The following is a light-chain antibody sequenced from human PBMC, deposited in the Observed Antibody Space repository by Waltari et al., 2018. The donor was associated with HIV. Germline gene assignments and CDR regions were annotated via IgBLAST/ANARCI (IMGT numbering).Light chain of an antibody. V-gene: IGKV1-9*01. CDR1: QDINTF. Sequence: DIRLTQSPPFLSASIGDSIPITCRASQDINTFLAWYQQKPGRAPKLLVYAASTLQSGVSSRFSGSGSGTDFTLTINSLQPEDCATYYCQQLNSYPVTFGGGTKVEI. J-gene: IGKJ4*01. CDR2: AAS. CDR3: QQLNSYPVT.